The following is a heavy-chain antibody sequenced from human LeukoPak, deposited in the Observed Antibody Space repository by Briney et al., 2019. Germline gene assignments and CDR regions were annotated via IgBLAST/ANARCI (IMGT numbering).Heavy chain of an antibody. CDR2: ISGSGGST. CDR1: GFTFSSYA. V-gene: IGHV3-23*01. J-gene: IGHJ4*02. D-gene: IGHD3-10*01. CDR3: AKDAPTVRGYYGSGSYYWPYFDY. Sequence: GGSLRLSCAASGFTFSSYAMSWVRRAPGKGLEWVSAISGSGGSTYYADSAKGRFTISRDNSKNTLYLQMNSLRAEDTAVYYCAKDAPTVRGYYGSGSYYWPYFDYWGQGTLVTVSS.